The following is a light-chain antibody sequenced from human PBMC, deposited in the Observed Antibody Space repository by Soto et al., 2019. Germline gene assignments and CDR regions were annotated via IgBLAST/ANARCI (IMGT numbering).Light chain of an antibody. CDR1: QGISNS. CDR2: TAS. CDR3: KTYNSTPLT. Sequence: DIQMTQSPSSLSASVGDRVTITCRASQGISNSLAWYQQKPGKVPKLLIYTASTLQSVVPSRFSGRGFGTSFTLTITSLKPEYIATYYCKTYNSTPLTFRRGTNVEIK. J-gene: IGKJ4*01. V-gene: IGKV1-27*01.